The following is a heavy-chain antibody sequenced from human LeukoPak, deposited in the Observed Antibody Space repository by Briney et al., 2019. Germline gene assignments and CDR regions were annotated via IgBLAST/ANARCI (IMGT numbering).Heavy chain of an antibody. D-gene: IGHD6-13*01. CDR2: IYYSGSTNYNPYSGST. V-gene: IGHV4-59*08. CDR3: ARQSRGAAVGNDY. J-gene: IGHJ4*02. CDR1: GGSISSYY. Sequence: SETLSLTCSVSGGSISSYYWSWIRQPPGKGLEWIGYIYYSGSTNYNPYSGSTNYNPSLKSRVTISVDASKNQFSLQLLSVTAADTAVYYCARQSRGAAVGNDYWGQGTLVTVSS.